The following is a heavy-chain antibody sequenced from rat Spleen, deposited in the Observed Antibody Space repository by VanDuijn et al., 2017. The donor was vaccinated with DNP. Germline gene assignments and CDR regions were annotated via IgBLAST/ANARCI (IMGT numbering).Heavy chain of an antibody. CDR1: GFSLSSYG. Sequence: QVQLKESGPGLVQPSQTLSLTCTVSGFSLSSYGVIWVRQPPGKGLEWMGVIWGNGNTNYNSALKSRLSISRDTSRSQVFLRMNSLQTEDTAIYFCTRASGSPFAYWGQGTLVTVSS. V-gene: IGHV2-13*01. D-gene: IGHD1-4*01. CDR3: TRASGSPFAY. J-gene: IGHJ3*01. CDR2: IWGNGNT.